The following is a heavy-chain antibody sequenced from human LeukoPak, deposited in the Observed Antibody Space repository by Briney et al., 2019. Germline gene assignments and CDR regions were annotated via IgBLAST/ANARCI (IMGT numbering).Heavy chain of an antibody. D-gene: IGHD2-15*01. V-gene: IGHV4-61*02. Sequence: SPSETLSLTCTVSGGSISSGSYYWSWIRQPAGKGLEWIGRIYTSGSTNYNPSLKSRVTISVDTSKNQFSLKLSSVTAADTAVYYCARDSVVAGGYCSGGSCYYYYYMDVWGKGTTVTISS. J-gene: IGHJ6*03. CDR2: IYTSGST. CDR1: GGSISSGSYY. CDR3: ARDSVVAGGYCSGGSCYYYYYMDV.